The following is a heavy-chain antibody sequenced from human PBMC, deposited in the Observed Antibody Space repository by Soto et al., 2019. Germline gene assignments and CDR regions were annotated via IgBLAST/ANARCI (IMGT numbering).Heavy chain of an antibody. J-gene: IGHJ6*02. CDR2: IYHSGGA. Sequence: PSETLSLTCTVSGDSITSGGYYWSWLRQQPGKGLEWIGYIYHSGGASYNPSLRGRAVISIDTSKSQFFLRMNAVTAADTATYYCARDYYGAGSQYYYYGMEVWGQGTTVTVSS. V-gene: IGHV4-31*03. CDR3: ARDYYGAGSQYYYYGMEV. CDR1: GDSITSGGYY. D-gene: IGHD3-10*01.